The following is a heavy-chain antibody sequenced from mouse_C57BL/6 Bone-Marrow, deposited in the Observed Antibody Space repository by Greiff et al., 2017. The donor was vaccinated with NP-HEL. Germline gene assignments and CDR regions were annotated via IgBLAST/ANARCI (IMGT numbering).Heavy chain of an antibody. Sequence: QVQLKESGAELVKPGASVKLSCKASGYTFTEYTIHWVKQRSGQGLEWIGWFYPGSGSIKYNEKFKDKATLTADKSSSTVYMELSRLTSEDSAVYFCARHEDNGSSLGYFDYWGQGTTLTVSS. D-gene: IGHD1-1*01. V-gene: IGHV1-62-2*01. CDR2: FYPGSGSI. CDR3: ARHEDNGSSLGYFDY. J-gene: IGHJ2*01. CDR1: GYTFTEYT.